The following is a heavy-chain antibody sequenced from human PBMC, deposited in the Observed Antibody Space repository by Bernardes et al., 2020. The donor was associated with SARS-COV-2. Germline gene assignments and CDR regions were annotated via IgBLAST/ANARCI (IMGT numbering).Heavy chain of an antibody. Sequence: GGSLRLSCAASGFTFSSYSMNWVRQAPGKGLEWVSSISSSSSYIYYADSVKGRFTISRDNAKNSLYLQMNSLRAEDTAVYYCAKDDSDSGSYSDAFDIWGQGTMVTVSS. CDR2: ISSSSSYI. V-gene: IGHV3-21*04. CDR1: GFTFSSYS. CDR3: AKDDSDSGSYSDAFDI. J-gene: IGHJ3*02. D-gene: IGHD1-26*01.